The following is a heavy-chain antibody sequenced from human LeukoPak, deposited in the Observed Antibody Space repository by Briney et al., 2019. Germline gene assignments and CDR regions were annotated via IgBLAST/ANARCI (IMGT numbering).Heavy chain of an antibody. Sequence: GGSLRLSCAASGFTFSSYAMHWVRQAPGKGLEWVAVISYDGSNKYYADSVKGRFTISRDNSKNTLYLQMNSLRAEDTAVYYCASISEGALRLGELSSPHDFDYWGQGTLVTVSS. J-gene: IGHJ4*02. CDR3: ASISEGALRLGELSSPHDFDY. CDR1: GFTFSSYA. CDR2: ISYDGSNK. D-gene: IGHD3-16*02. V-gene: IGHV3-30-3*01.